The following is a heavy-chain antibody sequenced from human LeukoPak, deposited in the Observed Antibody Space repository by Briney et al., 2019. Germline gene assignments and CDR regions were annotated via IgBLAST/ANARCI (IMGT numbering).Heavy chain of an antibody. Sequence: GGSLRLSCAASGFTFSNFPMIWVRQAPGKGLEWVSAIGTSGGSTYYADSVKGRFTISRDDSKNTLHLPMNSLRPEDTAVYYCAKDRGFWGQGTLVTVSS. V-gene: IGHV3-23*01. CDR2: IGTSGGST. J-gene: IGHJ4*02. CDR1: GFTFSNFP. CDR3: AKDRGF. D-gene: IGHD6-25*01.